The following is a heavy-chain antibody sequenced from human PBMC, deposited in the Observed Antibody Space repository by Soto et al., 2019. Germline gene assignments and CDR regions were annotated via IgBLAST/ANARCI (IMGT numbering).Heavy chain of an antibody. Sequence: TGGSLRLSCVVSGFTFSRYAMHWVRQAPGKGLEWLAYITIVTGNTRYADSLRGRFTISADNAANSVFLHMNSLRDEDTAVYFCVRDRDLYRDMFHADLWGQGTLVTVSS. CDR1: GFTFSRYA. V-gene: IGHV3-48*02. CDR2: ITIVTGNT. J-gene: IGHJ4*01. D-gene: IGHD1-26*01. CDR3: VRDRDLYRDMFHADL.